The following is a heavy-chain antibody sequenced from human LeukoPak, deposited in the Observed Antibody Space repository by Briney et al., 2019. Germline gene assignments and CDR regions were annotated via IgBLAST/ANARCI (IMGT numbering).Heavy chain of an antibody. CDR1: GFTFSSYG. J-gene: IGHJ4*02. CDR2: ISYDGSNK. V-gene: IGHV3-30*18. CDR3: AKDRFWYYDSRGYPDY. D-gene: IGHD3-22*01. Sequence: GGSLRLSCAASGFTFSSYGMHWVRQAPGKGLEWVAVISYDGSNKYYADSVKGRFTISRDNSKNTLYLQMNSLRAEDTAVYYCAKDRFWYYDSRGYPDYWGQGTLVTVSS.